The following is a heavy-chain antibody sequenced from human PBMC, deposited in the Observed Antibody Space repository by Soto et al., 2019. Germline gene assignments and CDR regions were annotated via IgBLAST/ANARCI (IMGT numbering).Heavy chain of an antibody. J-gene: IGHJ4*02. Sequence: QVQLPESGPGLVKPSQTLSLTCTVSGDSLSSGGHYWSWIRQHPVKGLEWIGPIYDIVNTYYSPSLRSRVTISADMSKTQSSLNVRSVTAADTAVYYCARVDHRVYFAILTDYWGQGTLVTVSS. CDR2: IYDIVNT. CDR1: GDSLSSGGHY. CDR3: ARVDHRVYFAILTDY. D-gene: IGHD3-9*01. V-gene: IGHV4-31*03.